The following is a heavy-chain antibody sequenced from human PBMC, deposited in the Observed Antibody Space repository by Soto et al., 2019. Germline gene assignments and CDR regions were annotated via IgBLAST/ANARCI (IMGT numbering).Heavy chain of an antibody. D-gene: IGHD3-10*01. CDR1: GFSLDTSGVG. CDR2: IYWDDYK. CDR3: AYTGSGLYPLDY. V-gene: IGHV2-5*02. Sequence: QITLKESGPPLVKPTQTLTLTCTFSGFSLDTSGVGVGWIRQPPGKALEWVAVIYWDDYKHFSPSLESRLTXXQXXSKILVVLTMTDMDPVDTATYYCAYTGSGLYPLDYWGQGTLVTVSS. J-gene: IGHJ4*02.